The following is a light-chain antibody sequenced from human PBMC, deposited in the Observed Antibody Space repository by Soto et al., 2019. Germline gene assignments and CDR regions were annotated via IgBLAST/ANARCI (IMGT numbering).Light chain of an antibody. CDR1: QTINSY. CDR3: QQSYSTPLT. Sequence: DIQMTQSPSSLSASVGDRVTNTCRASQTINSYLNWYQQKPGKPPNLLIYAASNLQSGVPSRFSGSGSGTDFTLTISSLQPGDFATYYCQQSYSTPLTFGGGTHVQI. V-gene: IGKV1-39*01. J-gene: IGKJ4*01. CDR2: AAS.